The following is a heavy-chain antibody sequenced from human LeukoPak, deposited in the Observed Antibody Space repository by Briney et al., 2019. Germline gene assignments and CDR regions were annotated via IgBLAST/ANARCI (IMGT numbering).Heavy chain of an antibody. V-gene: IGHV1-46*03. CDR3: ARGGGITIFGVVIMREYFQH. Sequence: ASAKVSCKASGYTFTSYYMHWVRQAPGQGLEWMGIINPSGGSTSYAQKFQGRVTMTRDTSTSTVYMELSSLRSEDTAVYYCARGGGITIFGVVIMREYFQHWGQGTLVTVSS. CDR2: INPSGGST. D-gene: IGHD3-3*01. CDR1: GYTFTSYY. J-gene: IGHJ1*01.